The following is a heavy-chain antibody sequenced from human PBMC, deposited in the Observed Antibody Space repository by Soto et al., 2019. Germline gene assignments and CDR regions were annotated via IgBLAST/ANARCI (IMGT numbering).Heavy chain of an antibody. D-gene: IGHD3-22*01. V-gene: IGHV4-34*01. CDR1: GVSFRGHS. J-gene: IGHJ5*01. Sequence: SETLSLTSAVYGVSFRGHSCTWILHSPGKWLEWIGDINHSGRVNYSPSLKSRVTISLDTSKNQFSLTLSAVTAADTAMYYCSTRAYDTNGYYRFDPWGQGTLVTVYS. CDR3: STRAYDTNGYYRFDP. CDR2: INHSGRV.